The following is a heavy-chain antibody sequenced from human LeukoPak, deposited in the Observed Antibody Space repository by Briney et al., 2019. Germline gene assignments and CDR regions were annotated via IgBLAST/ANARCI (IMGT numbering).Heavy chain of an antibody. J-gene: IGHJ5*01. D-gene: IGHD3-3*01. CDR3: ARLSGYDNWFDP. CDR2: IIPIFGTA. CDR1: GGTFSSYA. V-gene: IGHV1-69*05. Sequence: SVKVSCKASGGTFSSYAISWVRQAPGQGLEWMGGIIPIFGTANYAQKLQGRVTMTTDTSTSTAYMELRSLRSNDTAVYYCARLSGYDNWFDPWGQGTLVTVSS.